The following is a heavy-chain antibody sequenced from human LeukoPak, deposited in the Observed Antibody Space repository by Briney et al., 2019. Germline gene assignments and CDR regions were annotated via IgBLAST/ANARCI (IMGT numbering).Heavy chain of an antibody. CDR2: IKQDGSEK. CDR3: ARDPRRGYVGY. D-gene: IGHD1-26*01. J-gene: IGHJ4*02. CDR1: GFTFSSYW. V-gene: IGHV3-7*03. Sequence: GGSLRLSCAASGFTFSSYWMSWVRQAPGKGLEWVANIKQDGSEKYYVDSEKGRFTISRDNAKNSLYLQMNSLRAEDTAVYYCARDPRRGYVGYWGQGTLVTVSS.